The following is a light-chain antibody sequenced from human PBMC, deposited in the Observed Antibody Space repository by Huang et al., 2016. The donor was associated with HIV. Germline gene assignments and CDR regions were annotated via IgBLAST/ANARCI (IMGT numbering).Light chain of an antibody. CDR2: TAS. CDR3: QQSYSTPPA. V-gene: IGKV1-39*01. Sequence: DIQMTQSPSSLSAYVGDRVTITCRASQSISYYLNWYQQRPGKAPNLLIYTASSLQRGVPSRFSGSGSGTDFTLTISGLQPEYFATYFCQQSYSTPPAFGQGTRLEIK. CDR1: QSISYY. J-gene: IGKJ2*01.